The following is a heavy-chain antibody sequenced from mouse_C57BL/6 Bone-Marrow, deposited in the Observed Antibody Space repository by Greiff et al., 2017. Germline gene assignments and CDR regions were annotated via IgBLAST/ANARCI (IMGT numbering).Heavy chain of an antibody. CDR2: IWSGGST. Sequence: QVQLKESGPGLVQPSQSLSITCTVSGFSLTSYGVHWVRQSPGKGLEWLGVIWSGGSTDYNAAFISRLSISKDNSKSQVFFKMNSLQADDTAIYYCARKVDYYGSSPLFDVWGTGTTVTVSS. D-gene: IGHD1-1*01. CDR3: ARKVDYYGSSPLFDV. J-gene: IGHJ1*03. CDR1: GFSLTSYG. V-gene: IGHV2-2*01.